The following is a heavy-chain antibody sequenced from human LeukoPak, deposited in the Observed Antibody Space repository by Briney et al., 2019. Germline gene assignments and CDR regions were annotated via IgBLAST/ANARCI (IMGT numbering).Heavy chain of an antibody. CDR1: GYTFTSYD. CDR3: ARVYEVSWDYYYYMDV. V-gene: IGHV1-8*01. D-gene: IGHD6-13*01. Sequence: ASVKVSCKASGYTFTSYDINWVRQATGQGLEWMGWMNPNSGNTGYAQKFQGRVTMTRNTSISTAYMELSSLRSEDTAVYYRARVYEVSWDYYYYMDVWGKGTTVTVSS. CDR2: MNPNSGNT. J-gene: IGHJ6*03.